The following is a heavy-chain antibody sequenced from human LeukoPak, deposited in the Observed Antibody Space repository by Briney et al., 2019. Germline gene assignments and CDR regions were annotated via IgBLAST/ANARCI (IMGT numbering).Heavy chain of an antibody. Sequence: GGSLRLSCAASGFTFSSYSMNWVRQAPGKGLEWVSSISSSSSYIYYADSVKGRFTISRDNAKNSLYLQMNSLRAEDTAVYYCARDESYCSSTSCYSYYYYMDVWGKGTTVTVSS. CDR3: ARDESYCSSTSCYSYYYYMDV. D-gene: IGHD2-2*02. CDR2: ISSSSSYI. V-gene: IGHV3-21*01. CDR1: GFTFSSYS. J-gene: IGHJ6*03.